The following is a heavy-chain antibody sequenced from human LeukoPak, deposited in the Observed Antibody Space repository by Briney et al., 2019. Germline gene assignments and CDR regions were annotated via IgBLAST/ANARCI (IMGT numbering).Heavy chain of an antibody. CDR2: IIPIFGTA. CDR3: ARDKADILTGYYDAFDI. D-gene: IGHD3-9*01. V-gene: IGHV1-69*06. Sequence: GASVKVSCKASGYTFINNWMHWVRQAPGQGLEWMGGIIPIFGTANYAQKFQGRVTITADKSTSTAYMELSSLRSEDTAVYYCARDKADILTGYYDAFDIWGQGTMVTVSS. CDR1: GYTFINNW. J-gene: IGHJ3*02.